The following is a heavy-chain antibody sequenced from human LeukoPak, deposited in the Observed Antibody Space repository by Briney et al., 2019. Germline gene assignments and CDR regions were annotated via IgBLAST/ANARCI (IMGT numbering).Heavy chain of an antibody. D-gene: IGHD3-22*01. Sequence: PGGSLRLSCAASGFPFTVYPTHWVRQAPGKGLEWVSVSSSDETYKFYADSVRGRFTISRDNSKNRLYLQMSDLRAEDTAVYYCARGPGSSGGAYVGDYWGHGTLVTVSS. CDR2: SSSDETYK. V-gene: IGHV3-30-3*01. CDR1: GFPFTVYP. J-gene: IGHJ4*01. CDR3: ARGPGSSGGAYVGDY.